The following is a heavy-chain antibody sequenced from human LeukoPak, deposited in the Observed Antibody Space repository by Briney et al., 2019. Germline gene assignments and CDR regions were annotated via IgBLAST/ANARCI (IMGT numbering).Heavy chain of an antibody. CDR3: ARGGGDGYISNYFGY. V-gene: IGHV3-33*01. J-gene: IGHJ4*02. CDR1: GFSFSNYG. Sequence: GGSLRLSCAASGFSFSNYGMHWVRQAPGKGLEWVGVIWYDGSNKYYGDSVKGRFTISRDNSENTLYLQVSSLRAEDTAVYYCARGGGDGYISNYFGYRGQGTLVTVSS. D-gene: IGHD5-24*01. CDR2: IWYDGSNK.